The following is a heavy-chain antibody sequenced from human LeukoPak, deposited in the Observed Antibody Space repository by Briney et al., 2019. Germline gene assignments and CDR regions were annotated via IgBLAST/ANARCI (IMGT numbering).Heavy chain of an antibody. J-gene: IGHJ4*02. V-gene: IGHV4-59*08. Sequence: SETLSLTCTVSGGSTSSYYWSWIRQPPGKGLEWIGYIYYSGSTNYNPSLKSRVTISVDTSKNQFSLKLSSVTAADTAVYYCARTLWSVSYFDYWGQGTLVTVSS. CDR1: GGSTSSYY. CDR2: IYYSGST. CDR3: ARTLWSVSYFDY. D-gene: IGHD3-3*01.